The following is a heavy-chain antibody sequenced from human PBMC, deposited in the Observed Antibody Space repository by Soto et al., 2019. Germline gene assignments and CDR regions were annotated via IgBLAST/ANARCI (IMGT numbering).Heavy chain of an antibody. CDR3: ARGARASAD. CDR1: GASVSSGGYY. J-gene: IGHJ4*02. V-gene: IGHV4-61*08. CDR2: IYDTGST. Sequence: SETLSLTCTVSGASVSSGGYYWSWIRQPPGKGLEWIGYIYDTGSTNYSPSLKSRVTISVDTSKNQFSLKLSSVTAADTAVYYCARGARASADWCQGPLVTVSS.